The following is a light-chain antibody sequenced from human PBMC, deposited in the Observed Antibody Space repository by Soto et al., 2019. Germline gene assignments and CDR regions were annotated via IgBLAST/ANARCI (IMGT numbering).Light chain of an antibody. CDR1: QSVRSSY. CDR3: QQYGSSPRT. J-gene: IGKJ1*01. CDR2: AAS. Sequence: IVLTLYADTLSLSPGESATLSCRASQSVRSSYLAWYQQTPGQTPRLLIYAASSRATGIPDRFSGSGSGTDFSLTISRLEAEDFAVYYCQQYGSSPRTFGQGTKVDIK. V-gene: IGKV3-20*01.